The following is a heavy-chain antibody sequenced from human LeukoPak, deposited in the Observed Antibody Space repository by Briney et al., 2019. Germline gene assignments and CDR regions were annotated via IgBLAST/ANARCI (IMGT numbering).Heavy chain of an antibody. Sequence: PSETLSLTCTVSGGSISNFYWSWIRQPPGKGLEWIGYIHYSGSTNYTPSLKSRVTISLDTSKNQFSLKLTSVTAADTAVYYCARDPDYGGNPGGYFDYWGQGTLVTVSS. CDR2: IHYSGST. J-gene: IGHJ4*02. CDR1: GGSISNFY. D-gene: IGHD4-23*01. CDR3: ARDPDYGGNPGGYFDY. V-gene: IGHV4-59*01.